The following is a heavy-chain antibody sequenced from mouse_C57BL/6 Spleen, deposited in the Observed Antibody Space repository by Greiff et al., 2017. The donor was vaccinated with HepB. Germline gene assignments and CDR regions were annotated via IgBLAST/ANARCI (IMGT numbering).Heavy chain of an antibody. CDR3: ASAGYYFDY. D-gene: IGHD4-1*01. V-gene: IGHV1-82*01. Sequence: ESGPELVKPGASVKISCKASGYAFSSSWMNWVKQRPGKGLEWIGRIYPGDGDTNYNGKFKGKATLTADKSSSTAYMQLSSLTSEDSAVYFCASAGYYFDYWGQGTTLTVSS. CDR1: GYAFSSSW. CDR2: IYPGDGDT. J-gene: IGHJ2*01.